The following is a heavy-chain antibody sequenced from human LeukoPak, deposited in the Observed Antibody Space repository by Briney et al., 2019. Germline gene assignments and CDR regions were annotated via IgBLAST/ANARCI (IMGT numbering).Heavy chain of an antibody. D-gene: IGHD2-2*01. CDR3: ARDKYYAPEY. J-gene: IGHJ4*02. CDR1: GFAFSTYW. V-gene: IGHV3-74*03. CDR2: INTDGSST. Sequence: SGGSLRLSCAASGFAFSTYWMHWVRQAPGKGLVWVSHINTDGSSTTYADSVKGRFTISRDNAKNTLYLQMNNLRTEDTAVYYCARDKYYAPEYWGQGTLVTVSS.